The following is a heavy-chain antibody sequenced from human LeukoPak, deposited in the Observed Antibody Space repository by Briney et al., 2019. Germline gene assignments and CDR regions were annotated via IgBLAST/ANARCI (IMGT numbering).Heavy chain of an antibody. CDR1: GFTFSDYY. Sequence: PGGSLRLSCAASGFTFSDYYMSWIRQAPGKGLEWVSYISSSGSTIYYADSVKGRFTISRDNAKNSLYLQMNSLRAEDTAVYYCAGSNYYDSSGYTQDYDAFDIWGQGTMVTVSS. D-gene: IGHD3-22*01. CDR2: ISSSGSTI. J-gene: IGHJ3*02. CDR3: AGSNYYDSSGYTQDYDAFDI. V-gene: IGHV3-11*01.